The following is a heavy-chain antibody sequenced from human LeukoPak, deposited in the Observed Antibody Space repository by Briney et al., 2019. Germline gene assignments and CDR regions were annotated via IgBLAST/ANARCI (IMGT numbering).Heavy chain of an antibody. CDR1: GFTYSTYW. CDR2: INQDGSEK. J-gene: IGHJ4*02. Sequence: PGGSPRLSCAASGFTYSTYWMSWVRQAPGKGLEWVANINQDGSEKYYVDSVRGRFTISRDNAKNSLYLQMNSLRGEDTAVYYCARNAPFDYWGQGTLVTVSS. V-gene: IGHV3-7*01. CDR3: ARNAPFDY.